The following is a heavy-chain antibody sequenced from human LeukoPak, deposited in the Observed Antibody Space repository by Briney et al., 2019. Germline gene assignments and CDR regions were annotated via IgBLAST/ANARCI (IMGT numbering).Heavy chain of an antibody. J-gene: IGHJ1*01. CDR3: ARRPNPYDSSSSSEYFHH. D-gene: IGHD3-22*01. V-gene: IGHV3-7*01. CDR2: IKQDGSEK. CDR1: GFTFSSYW. Sequence: GGSLRLSFAASGFTFSSYWMSWVRQAPGKGLEWVANIKQDGSEKYYVDSVKGRFTISRDNAKNSLYLQMNSLRVEDTAVYYCARRPNPYDSSSSSEYFHHWGQGTLVTVSS.